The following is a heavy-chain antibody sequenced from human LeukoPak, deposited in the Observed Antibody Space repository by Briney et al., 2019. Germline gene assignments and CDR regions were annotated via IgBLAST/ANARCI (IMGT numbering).Heavy chain of an antibody. D-gene: IGHD2-21*02. J-gene: IGHJ4*02. V-gene: IGHV4-34*01. CDR3: ARDAFCLNGVCYSGRYDY. CDR1: GGSFSGYY. Sequence: SETLSLTCAAHGGSFSGYYWIWIRQSPGKGVEWIGEVNSRGSANYNPSLTSRVTISVDTSKNQFSLRLTSVTAADAGVYYCARDAFCLNGVCYSGRYDYWGQGILVSVSS. CDR2: VNSRGSA.